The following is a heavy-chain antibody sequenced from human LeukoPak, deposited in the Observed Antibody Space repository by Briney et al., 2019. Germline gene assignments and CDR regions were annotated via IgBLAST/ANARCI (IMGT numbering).Heavy chain of an antibody. V-gene: IGHV1-46*01. J-gene: IGHJ5*02. CDR2: INPSGGST. Sequence: VASVKVSCKASGYTFTSYYMHWVRQAPGQGLEWMGIINPSGGSTSYAQKFQGRVTMTRDMSTSTVYMELSSLRSEDTAVYYCARGSSSWYGLIWFDPWGQGTLVTVSS. CDR3: ARGSSSWYGLIWFDP. D-gene: IGHD6-13*01. CDR1: GYTFTSYY.